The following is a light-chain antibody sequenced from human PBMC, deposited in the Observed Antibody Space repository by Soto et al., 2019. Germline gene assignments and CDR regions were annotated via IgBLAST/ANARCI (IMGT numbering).Light chain of an antibody. CDR2: AAS. J-gene: IGKJ3*01. CDR1: QSVSNY. CDR3: QQYGSSPFT. Sequence: EIVLTQSPATLSLSPGERVTLPCRASQSVSNYLAWYQQKPGQAPRLLVSAASSRATGIPDRFSGSGSGTDFTLTISRLEPEDFAVYYCQQYGSSPFTFGPGTKVDIK. V-gene: IGKV3-20*01.